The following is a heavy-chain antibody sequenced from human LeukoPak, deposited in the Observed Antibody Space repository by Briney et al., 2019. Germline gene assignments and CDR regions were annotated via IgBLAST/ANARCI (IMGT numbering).Heavy chain of an antibody. CDR2: ISSTGGST. D-gene: IGHD1-26*01. Sequence: GGSLRLSCAASGFTFSSYAMNWVRQAPGKGLEWVAIISSTGGSTYYTDSVKGRFTISRDNSKNTLYLQMNSLRAEDTAVYYCARRGGDSGGYYAAYFDYWGQGTLVTVSS. V-gene: IGHV3-23*01. CDR3: ARRGGDSGGYYAAYFDY. CDR1: GFTFSSYA. J-gene: IGHJ4*02.